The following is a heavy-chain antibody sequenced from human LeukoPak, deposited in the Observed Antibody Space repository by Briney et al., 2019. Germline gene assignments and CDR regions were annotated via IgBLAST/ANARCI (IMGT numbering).Heavy chain of an antibody. D-gene: IGHD6-6*01. CDR2: IYYSGST. V-gene: IGHV4-59*11. CDR3: ASYSSSSFDY. Sequence: SKTLSLTCTVSGGSISSHYWSWIRQPPGKGLEWIGYIYYSGSTNYNPSLKSRVTISVDTSKNQFSLKLSSVTAADTAVYYCASYSSSSFDYWGQGTLVTVSS. CDR1: GGSISSHY. J-gene: IGHJ4*02.